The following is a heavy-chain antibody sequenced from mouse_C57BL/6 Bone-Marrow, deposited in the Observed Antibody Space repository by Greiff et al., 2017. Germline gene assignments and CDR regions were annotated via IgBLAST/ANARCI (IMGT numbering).Heavy chain of an antibody. J-gene: IGHJ1*03. CDR1: GFTFSDYG. CDR3: ARHYYGSSYWYFDV. V-gene: IGHV5-17*01. CDR2: ISSGSSTI. D-gene: IGHD1-1*01. Sequence: VQLQESGGGLVKPGGSLQLSCAASGFTFSDYGMHWVRQAPEKGLEWVAYISSGSSTIYYAATVKGRFTISRDNAKNTLFLQMTSLRSEDTAMYYCARHYYGSSYWYFDVWGTGTTVTVSS.